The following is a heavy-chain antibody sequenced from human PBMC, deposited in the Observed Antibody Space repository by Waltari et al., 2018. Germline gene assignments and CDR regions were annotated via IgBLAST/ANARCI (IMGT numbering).Heavy chain of an antibody. D-gene: IGHD2-15*01. J-gene: IGHJ5*02. CDR2: IIPILGIA. CDR3: ARLTARNGYCSGGSCRRSDP. CDR1: GGTFSSYA. V-gene: IGHV1-69*10. Sequence: QVQLVQSGAEVKKPGSSVKVSCKASGGTFSSYAISWVRQAPGHGLGWMGGIIPILGIANYAQKFQGRVTITADKSTSTAYMELSSLRSEDTAVYYCARLTARNGYCSGGSCRRSDPWGQGTLVTVSS.